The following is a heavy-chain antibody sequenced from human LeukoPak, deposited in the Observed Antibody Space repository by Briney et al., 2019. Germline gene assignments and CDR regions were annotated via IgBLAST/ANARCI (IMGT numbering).Heavy chain of an antibody. CDR3: ARALSPRVRGYYYYGMDV. J-gene: IGHJ6*02. D-gene: IGHD3-10*01. CDR2: IWYDGSNK. V-gene: IGHV3-33*01. Sequence: GGSLRLSCAASGFTFSSYGMHWVRQAPGKGLEWVAVIWYDGSNKYYADSVKGRITISRDNSKNTLYLQMNSLRAEDTAVYYCARALSPRVRGYYYYGMDVWGRGTTVTVSS. CDR1: GFTFSSYG.